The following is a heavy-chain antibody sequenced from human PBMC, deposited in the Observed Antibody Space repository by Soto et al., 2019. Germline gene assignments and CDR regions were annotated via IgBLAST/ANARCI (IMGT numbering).Heavy chain of an antibody. CDR3: VRGGHGSGSYLGSS. D-gene: IGHD3-10*01. Sequence: GGSLRLSCVASGFTFTTYWMIWVRQAPGKGLQWVANISQDGGAQYYVDSVKGRFTISRDNAKNSVYLQMDSLRVEDTAVYYCVRGGHGSGSYLGSSWGQGILVTVSS. CDR2: ISQDGGAQ. V-gene: IGHV3-7*03. J-gene: IGHJ5*02. CDR1: GFTFTTYW.